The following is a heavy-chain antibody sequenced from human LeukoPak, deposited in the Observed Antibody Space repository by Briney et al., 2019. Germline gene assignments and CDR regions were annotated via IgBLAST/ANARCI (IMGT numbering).Heavy chain of an antibody. D-gene: IGHD4-11*01. J-gene: IGHJ4*02. CDR2: FGDAT. CDR1: GFTFTSYA. V-gene: IGHV3-23*01. CDR3: ANNYNFDY. Sequence: GGSLRLSCAASGFTFTSYAMSWVRQAPGKGLEWVSTFGDATYYADSVKGRFTISRDNSKNTLYLQMNSLRADDTAVYYCANNYNFDYWGQGTLVTVSS.